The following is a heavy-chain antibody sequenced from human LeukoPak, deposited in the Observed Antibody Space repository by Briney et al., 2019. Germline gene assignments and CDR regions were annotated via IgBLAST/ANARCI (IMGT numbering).Heavy chain of an antibody. V-gene: IGHV4-39*07. CDR1: GGSISSSSYY. D-gene: IGHD4-23*01. CDR3: AREGYGGNPAPFDY. J-gene: IGHJ4*02. Sequence: ASETLSLTCTVSGGSISSSSYYWGWIRQPPGKGLEWIGSIYHSGSTYYNPSLKSRVTISVDTSKNQFSLKLSSVTAADTAVYYCAREGYGGNPAPFDYWGQGTLVTVSS. CDR2: IYHSGST.